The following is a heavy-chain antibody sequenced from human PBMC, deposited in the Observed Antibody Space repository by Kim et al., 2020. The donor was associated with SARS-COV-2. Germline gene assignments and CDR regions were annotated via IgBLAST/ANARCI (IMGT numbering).Heavy chain of an antibody. CDR2: INHSGST. Sequence: SETLSLTCAVYGGSFSGYYWSWIRQPPGKGLEWIGEINHSGSTNYNPSLKSRVTISVDTSKNQFSLKLSSVTAADTAVYYCARGPFTPTIVVVPAAISWWFDPWGQGTLVTVSS. D-gene: IGHD2-2*02. J-gene: IGHJ5*02. V-gene: IGHV4-34*01. CDR1: GGSFSGYY. CDR3: ARGPFTPTIVVVPAAISWWFDP.